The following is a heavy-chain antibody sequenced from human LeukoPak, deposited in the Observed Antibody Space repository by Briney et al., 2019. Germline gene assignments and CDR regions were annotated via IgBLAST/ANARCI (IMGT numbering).Heavy chain of an antibody. J-gene: IGHJ3*02. CDR3: ARTDYYVSSGGAFDI. D-gene: IGHD3-22*01. CDR2: IYYSGST. CDR1: GGSISSGGYS. Sequence: SETLSLTCAVSGGSISSGGYSWSWIRQPPGEGLEWIGYIYYSGSTNYNPSLKSRVTISVDTSKNQFSLKLSSVTAADPAVYYCARTDYYVSSGGAFDIWGQGTMVTVSS. V-gene: IGHV4-61*08.